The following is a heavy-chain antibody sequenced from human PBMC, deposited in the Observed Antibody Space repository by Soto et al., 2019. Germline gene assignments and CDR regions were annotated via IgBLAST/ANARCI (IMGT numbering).Heavy chain of an antibody. V-gene: IGHV1-18*04. J-gene: IGHJ6*02. D-gene: IGHD5-18*01. Sequence: AAVKVSCKASGYTFTSYGISWVRQAPGQGLEWMGWISAYNGNTNYAQKLQGRVTMTTDTSTSTAYMELRSLRSDDTAVYYCARDGYSYGPPNYYYYGMDVWGQGTTVTVSS. CDR2: ISAYNGNT. CDR3: ARDGYSYGPPNYYYYGMDV. CDR1: GYTFTSYG.